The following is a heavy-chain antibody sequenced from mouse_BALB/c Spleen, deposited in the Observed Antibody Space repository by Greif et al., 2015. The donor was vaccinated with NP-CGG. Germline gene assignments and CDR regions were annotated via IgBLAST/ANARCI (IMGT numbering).Heavy chain of an antibody. Sequence: QVQLQQSGHGLVQPSQSLSITCTVSGSSLTSYGVHWVRQSPGKGLEWLGVIWSGGSTDYNAAFISRLSISEDNSKNQVVFKMNRLPATDAAIYYCARGATAMYSFDYWAQGTTVTVSS. V-gene: IGHV2-2*02. D-gene: IGHD1-2*01. CDR3: ARGATAMYSFDY. CDR1: GSSLTSYG. J-gene: IGHJ2*01. CDR2: IWSGGST.